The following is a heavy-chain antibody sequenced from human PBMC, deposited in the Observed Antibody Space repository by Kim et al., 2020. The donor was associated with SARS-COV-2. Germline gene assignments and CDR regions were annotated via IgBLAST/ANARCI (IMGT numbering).Heavy chain of an antibody. V-gene: IGHV4-34*01. D-gene: IGHD6-19*01. CDR2: INHSGST. J-gene: IGHJ5*02. CDR3: ARAVPRVWFDA. CDR1: GGSFSGYY. Sequence: SETLSLTCAVYGGSFSGYYWSWIRQPPGKGLEWIGEINHSGSTNYNPSLKSRVTISVDTSKNQFSLKLSSVTAADTAVYYCARAVPRVWFDAWGQGTLVT.